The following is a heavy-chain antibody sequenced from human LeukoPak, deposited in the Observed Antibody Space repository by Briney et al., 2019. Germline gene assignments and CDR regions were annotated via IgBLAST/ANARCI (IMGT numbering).Heavy chain of an antibody. CDR1: GGSISGYY. D-gene: IGHD3-10*01. V-gene: IGHV4-4*07. J-gene: IGHJ5*02. CDR3: ARAAGFAFDP. CDR2: IYASGST. Sequence: PSETLSLTCTVSGGSISGYYWSWLRQPAGKGLGWIGRIYASGSTRYDPSLKSRVTMSVDTSKNQFSLKLTSVTAADTAVYYCARAAGFAFDPWGQGTLVTVSS.